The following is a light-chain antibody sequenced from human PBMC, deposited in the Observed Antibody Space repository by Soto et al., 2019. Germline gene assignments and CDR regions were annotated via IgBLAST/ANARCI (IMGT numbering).Light chain of an antibody. J-gene: IGKJ1*01. CDR2: GAS. CDR1: QIVSSSY. V-gene: IGKV3-20*01. Sequence: EIVLTQSPGTLSLSPGERATLSCRASQIVSSSYLAWYQQKPGQAPRLLIYGASSRATGIPDGFSGSGSGTDFTLTISSLEPADFAVYYCHQYGSSPSTFGQGNKVDIK. CDR3: HQYGSSPST.